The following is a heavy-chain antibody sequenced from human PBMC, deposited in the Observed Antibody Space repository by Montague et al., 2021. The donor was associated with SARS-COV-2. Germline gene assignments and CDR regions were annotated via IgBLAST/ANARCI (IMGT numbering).Heavy chain of an antibody. V-gene: IGHV4-31*01. J-gene: IGHJ4*02. Sequence: TLSLTCTVSGGSISSGGYYWSCIRQHPGKCLELIRYIYYSGSTYYNPSLKSPVTIAVDTSKNQFSLKLSAVTAADTAVYCCARVQRITIFGVVTYFDYWGQGTLVTVSS. CDR2: IYYSGST. CDR1: GGSISSGGYY. D-gene: IGHD3-3*01. CDR3: ARVQRITIFGVVTYFDY.